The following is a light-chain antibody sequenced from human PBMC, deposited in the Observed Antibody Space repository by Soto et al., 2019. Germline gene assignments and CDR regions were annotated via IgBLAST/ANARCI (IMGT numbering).Light chain of an antibody. Sequence: EIVLTQSPGTLSLSPGERATLSCRASQSVSSSYLAWYQQTPGQAPRLLIYGASSRATGIPDRFSGSGSGTDFTLTISRLEPEDCAVYYCQQYGSSPPYTCGQGTKLEIK. CDR1: QSVSSSY. CDR2: GAS. V-gene: IGKV3-20*01. J-gene: IGKJ2*01. CDR3: QQYGSSPPYT.